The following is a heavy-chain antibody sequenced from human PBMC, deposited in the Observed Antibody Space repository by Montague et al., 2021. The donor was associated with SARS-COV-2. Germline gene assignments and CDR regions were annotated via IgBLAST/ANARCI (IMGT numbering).Heavy chain of an antibody. J-gene: IGHJ4*02. CDR2: INHSGST. CDR3: ARKTRGWVSRPPYTSYFDY. V-gene: IGHV4-34*01. Sequence: SETLSLTCAVYGGSFSGYYWSWIRQPPGKGLEWIGEINHSGSTNYNPSLKSRVTISVDTSKNQFSLKLSSVTAADTAVYYCARKTRGWVSRPPYTSYFDYWGQGTLVTVSS. CDR1: GGSFSGYY. D-gene: IGHD2-2*02.